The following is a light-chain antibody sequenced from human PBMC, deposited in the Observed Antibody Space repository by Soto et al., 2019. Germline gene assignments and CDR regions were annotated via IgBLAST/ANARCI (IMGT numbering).Light chain of an antibody. Sequence: EIVLTQSPGTLSLSPGERATLSCRASQSINNRYLAWYQQKPGQAPRLLIYGASRRATGIPDRFIGSGSGTDFTITISRLEPEDFAVYYCQQFGSSPGFTFGPGTKVDIK. J-gene: IGKJ3*01. CDR2: GAS. CDR3: QQFGSSPGFT. CDR1: QSINNRY. V-gene: IGKV3-20*01.